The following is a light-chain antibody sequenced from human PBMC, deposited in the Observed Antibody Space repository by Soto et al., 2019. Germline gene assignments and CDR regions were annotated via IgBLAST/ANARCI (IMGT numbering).Light chain of an antibody. CDR2: YDN. J-gene: IGLJ3*02. V-gene: IGLV3-21*04. CDR3: QVWDSSSDHVV. Sequence: SYELTQPPSVSVAPGKTARITCGGNNIGSKSVHWYQQKPGQAPSLVISYDNDRPSGIPERFSGSDSGNTATLTISRVEVGDEADYYCQVWDSSSDHVVFGGGTKLTVL. CDR1: NIGSKS.